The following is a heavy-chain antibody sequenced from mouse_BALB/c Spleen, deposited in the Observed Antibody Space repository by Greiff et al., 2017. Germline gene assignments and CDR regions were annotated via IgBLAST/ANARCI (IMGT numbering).Heavy chain of an antibody. Sequence: EVMLVESGPSLVKPSQTLSLTCSVTGDSITSGYWNWIRKFPGNKLEYMGYISYSGSTYYNPSLKSRISITRDTSKNQYYLQLNSVTTEDTATYYCARRGDGYYEAWFAYWGQGTLVTVSA. V-gene: IGHV3-8*02. D-gene: IGHD2-3*01. CDR2: ISYSGST. CDR3: ARRGDGYYEAWFAY. CDR1: GDSITSGY. J-gene: IGHJ3*01.